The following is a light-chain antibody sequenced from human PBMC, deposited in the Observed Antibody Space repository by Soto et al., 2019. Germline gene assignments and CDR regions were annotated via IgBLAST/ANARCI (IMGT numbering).Light chain of an antibody. CDR2: DVS. Sequence: QSVLTQPASGSGSPGQSITISCTGTSSDVGGYNYVSWYQQHPGKAPKLMIYDVSNRPSGVSNRFSGSKSGNTASLTISGLQAEDEADYYCSSYTSSSLSFGTGTKVTVL. V-gene: IGLV2-14*01. CDR1: SSDVGGYNY. J-gene: IGLJ1*01. CDR3: SSYTSSSLS.